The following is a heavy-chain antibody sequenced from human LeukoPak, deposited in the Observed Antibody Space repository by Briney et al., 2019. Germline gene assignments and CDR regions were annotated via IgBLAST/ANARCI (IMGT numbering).Heavy chain of an antibody. V-gene: IGHV1-69*04. CDR3: ARDLAYYYDSSGYLPPFDY. Sequence: GASVKVSCKASGGTFSSYAISWVRQAPGQGLEWMGRIIPILGIANYAQKFQGRVTITADKSTSTAYMELSSLRSEDTAVYYCARDLAYYYDSSGYLPPFDYWGQGTLVTVSS. CDR1: GGTFSSYA. CDR2: IIPILGIA. J-gene: IGHJ4*02. D-gene: IGHD3-22*01.